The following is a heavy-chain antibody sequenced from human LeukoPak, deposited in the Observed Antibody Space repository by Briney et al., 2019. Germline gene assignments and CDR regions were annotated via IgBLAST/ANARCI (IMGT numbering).Heavy chain of an antibody. D-gene: IGHD2/OR15-2a*01. CDR1: GFTFSNSA. Sequence: ASVKVSCKASGFTFSNSAVQWVRQARGQRLEWIGWIVVDSGNTNYAQKFQERVTITRDMSTSTAYMELSSLRSEDTAVYYCAVDVIYESDWGQGTLVTVSS. J-gene: IGHJ4*02. CDR3: AVDVIYESD. CDR2: IVVDSGNT. V-gene: IGHV1-58*01.